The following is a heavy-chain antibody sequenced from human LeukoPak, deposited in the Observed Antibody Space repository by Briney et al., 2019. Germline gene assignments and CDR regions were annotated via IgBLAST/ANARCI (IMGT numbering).Heavy chain of an antibody. V-gene: IGHV1-18*01. D-gene: IGHD6-6*01. CDR2: ISAYNGNT. J-gene: IGHJ4*02. CDR1: GYTFSNYG. Sequence: GASVKVSCKTSGYTFSNYGISWVRQAPGQGLEWMGWISAYNGNTNYAQKLQGRVTMTTDTSTSTAYMELRSLRSDDAAAYYCARGRTRSIAARPFYFDYWGQGTLVTVSS. CDR3: ARGRTRSIAARPFYFDY.